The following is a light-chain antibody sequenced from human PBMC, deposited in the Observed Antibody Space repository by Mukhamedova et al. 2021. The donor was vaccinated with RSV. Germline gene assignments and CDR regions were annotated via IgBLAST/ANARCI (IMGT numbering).Light chain of an antibody. CDR3: QHYDNLPRLT. V-gene: IGKV1-33*01. Sequence: GKAPKLLIYDASNLEEGVPSRFSGGKSGRDFTLTLSSLQPEDGATYYCQHYDNLPRLTFGGGTKVQIK. CDR2: DAS. J-gene: IGKJ4*01.